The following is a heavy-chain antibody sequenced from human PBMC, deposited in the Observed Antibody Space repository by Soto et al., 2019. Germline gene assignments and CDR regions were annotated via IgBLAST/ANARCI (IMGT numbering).Heavy chain of an antibody. Sequence: ASVKVSCKASGYTFTSYAMHWVRQAPGQRLEWMGWINAGNGNTKYSQKFQGRVTITRDTSASTAYMELSSLGSEDTAVYYCARVGGVAGYDAFDIWGQGTMVTVSS. D-gene: IGHD6-19*01. J-gene: IGHJ3*02. CDR2: INAGNGNT. CDR3: ARVGGVAGYDAFDI. CDR1: GYTFTSYA. V-gene: IGHV1-3*01.